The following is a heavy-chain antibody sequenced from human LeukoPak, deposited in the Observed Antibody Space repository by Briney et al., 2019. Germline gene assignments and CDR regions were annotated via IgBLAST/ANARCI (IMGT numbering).Heavy chain of an antibody. CDR1: GGTFSSYA. V-gene: IGHV1-69*13. Sequence: SVKVSCKASGGTFSSYAISWVRRAPGQGLEWMAGIIPIFGTANYAQKFQGRVTITADESTSTAYMELSSLRSEDTAVYYCARVGGYDSSGYYYVRGYFDYWGQGTLVTVSS. CDR3: ARVGGYDSSGYYYVRGYFDY. J-gene: IGHJ4*02. CDR2: IIPIFGTA. D-gene: IGHD3-22*01.